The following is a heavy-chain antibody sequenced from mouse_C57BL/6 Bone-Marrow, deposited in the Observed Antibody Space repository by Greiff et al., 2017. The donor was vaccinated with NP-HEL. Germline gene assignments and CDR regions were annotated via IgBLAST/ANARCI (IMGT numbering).Heavy chain of an antibody. CDR1: GFTFSSYA. V-gene: IGHV5-9-1*02. Sequence: EVKLVESGEGLVKPGGSLKLSCAASGFTFSSYAMSWVRQTPEKRLEWVAYISSGGDYIYYADTVKGRFTISRDNARNTLYLQMSSLKSEDTAMYYCTRGTGYYNLLAYWGQGTLVTVSA. J-gene: IGHJ3*01. CDR3: TRGTGYYNLLAY. D-gene: IGHD2-3*01. CDR2: ISSGGDYI.